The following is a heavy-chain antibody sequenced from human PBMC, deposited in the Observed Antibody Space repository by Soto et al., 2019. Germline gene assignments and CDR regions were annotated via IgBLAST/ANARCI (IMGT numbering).Heavy chain of an antibody. CDR2: MNPNSGNT. V-gene: IGHV1-8*01. Sequence: QVRLVQSGAEVKKPGASVKVSCKASGYTFTSYDINWVRQATGQGLEWMGWMNPNSGNTGYAQKFQGRVTMTRNTSISTAYMELSSLRSEDTAVYYCARKLIVVVVAATPNGMDVWGQGTTVTVSS. J-gene: IGHJ6*02. CDR3: ARKLIVVVVAATPNGMDV. CDR1: GYTFTSYD. D-gene: IGHD2-15*01.